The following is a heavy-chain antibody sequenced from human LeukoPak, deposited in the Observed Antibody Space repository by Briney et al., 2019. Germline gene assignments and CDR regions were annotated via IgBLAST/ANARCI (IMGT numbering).Heavy chain of an antibody. Sequence: SETLSLTCTVSGGSISSSSYYWGWIRQPPGKGLEWIGSIYYSGSTYYNPSLKSRVPISVDTSTNQFSLKLSSVTAADTAVYYCARQRPWGILAARNWFDPWGQGTLVTVSS. V-gene: IGHV4-39*01. CDR3: ARQRPWGILAARNWFDP. CDR2: IYYSGST. CDR1: GGSISSSSYY. D-gene: IGHD3-16*01. J-gene: IGHJ5*02.